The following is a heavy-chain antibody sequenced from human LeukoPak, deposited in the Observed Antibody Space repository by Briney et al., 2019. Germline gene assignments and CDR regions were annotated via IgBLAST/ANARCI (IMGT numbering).Heavy chain of an antibody. CDR3: AKFITYHGAFDI. Sequence: GGSLRLSCVASGFTFRSYWMTWVRQAPGKGLEWVASIRDDGSAKYYVDSVKGRFTISRDSARNSLYLQMDSLRAEDTAVYYCAKFITYHGAFDIWAQGTMVTVSS. CDR2: IRDDGSAK. CDR1: GFTFRSYW. D-gene: IGHD3-22*01. V-gene: IGHV3-7*01. J-gene: IGHJ3*02.